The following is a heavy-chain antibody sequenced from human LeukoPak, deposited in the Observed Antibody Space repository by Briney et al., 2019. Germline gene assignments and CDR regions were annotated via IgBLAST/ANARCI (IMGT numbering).Heavy chain of an antibody. D-gene: IGHD3-16*01. CDR1: GGSISSYY. CDR2: IYYSGST. Sequence: LVKPSETLSLTCTVSGGSISSYYWSWIRQPPGKGLEWIGYIYYSGSTNYNPSLKSRVTISVDTSKNQFSLKLSSVTAADTAVYYCAGYRGNHYYGMDVWGQGTTVTVSS. J-gene: IGHJ6*02. V-gene: IGHV4-59*08. CDR3: AGYRGNHYYGMDV.